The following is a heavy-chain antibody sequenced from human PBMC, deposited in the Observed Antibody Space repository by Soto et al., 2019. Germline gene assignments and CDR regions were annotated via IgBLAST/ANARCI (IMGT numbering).Heavy chain of an antibody. Sequence: QVQLVESGGGLVRPGGSLRLSCAASGFTFSDYYMTWIRQAPGKGLEWVSYITGSSDYTNYADSVKGRFTISRDNVKNSLYLQMNSLRAEATAVYYCAREYYYGMDVWGQGPTVTVSS. J-gene: IGHJ6*02. CDR3: AREYYYGMDV. CDR2: ITGSSDYT. V-gene: IGHV3-11*05. CDR1: GFTFSDYY.